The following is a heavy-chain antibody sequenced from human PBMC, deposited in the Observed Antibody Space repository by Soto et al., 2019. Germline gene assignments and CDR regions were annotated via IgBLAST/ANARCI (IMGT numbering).Heavy chain of an antibody. V-gene: IGHV4-34*01. CDR1: GGSFSGYY. D-gene: IGHD6-19*01. CDR3: ARAPYSSGSRLFDY. Sequence: SETLSLTCAVYGGSFSGYYWSWIRQPPGKGLEWIGEINHSGSTNYNPSLKSRVTISVDTSKNQFSLKLSSVTAADTAVYYCARAPYSSGSRLFDYWGQGTLVTVSS. CDR2: INHSGST. J-gene: IGHJ4*02.